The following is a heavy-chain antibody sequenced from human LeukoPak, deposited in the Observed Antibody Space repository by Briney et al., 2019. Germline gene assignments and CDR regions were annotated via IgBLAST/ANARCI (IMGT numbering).Heavy chain of an antibody. CDR3: ARDYPRAFDI. Sequence: ASVKVSCKASGYTFTSYAMHLVRQAPGQRLEWMGWIIAGNGNTKYSQKFQGRVTITRDTSASTAYMELSSLRSEDTAVYYCARDYPRAFDIWGQGTMVTVSS. J-gene: IGHJ3*02. V-gene: IGHV1-3*01. CDR2: IIAGNGNT. D-gene: IGHD3-16*02. CDR1: GYTFTSYA.